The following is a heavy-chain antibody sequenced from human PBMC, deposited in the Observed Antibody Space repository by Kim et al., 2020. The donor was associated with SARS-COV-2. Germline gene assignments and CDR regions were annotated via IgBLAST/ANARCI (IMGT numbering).Heavy chain of an antibody. CDR3: ARDLSTGLPGGFDD. J-gene: IGHJ4*02. Sequence: YADSLKDRFNISRDNAWDSLYLQLGSLRAEDTAVYYCARDLSTGLPGGFDDWGPGTLVTVSS. D-gene: IGHD1-1*01. V-gene: IGHV3-21*01.